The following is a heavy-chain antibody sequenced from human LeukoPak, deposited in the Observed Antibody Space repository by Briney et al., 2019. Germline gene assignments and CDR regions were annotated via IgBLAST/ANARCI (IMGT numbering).Heavy chain of an antibody. CDR1: GFTFSSYA. J-gene: IGHJ4*02. D-gene: IGHD6-13*01. CDR2: ISYDGSNK. V-gene: IGHV3-30*04. Sequence: GSLRLSCAASGFTFSSYAMHWVRQAPGKGLEWVAVISYDGSNKYYADSVKGRFTISRDNSKNTLYLQMNSLRAEDTAVYYCARAAAGTFYYWGQGTLVTVSS. CDR3: ARAAAGTFYY.